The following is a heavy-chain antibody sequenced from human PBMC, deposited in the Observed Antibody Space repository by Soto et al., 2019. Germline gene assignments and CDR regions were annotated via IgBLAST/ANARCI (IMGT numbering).Heavy chain of an antibody. Sequence: GGSLRLSCAASGFTFSSYSMNWVRQAPGKGLEWVSYISSSSSTIYYADSVKGRFTISRDNAKNPLYLQMNSLRAEDTAVYYCARDGSLTGGLYYYYYMDVWGKGTTVTVSS. CDR2: ISSSSSTI. D-gene: IGHD2-15*01. J-gene: IGHJ6*03. V-gene: IGHV3-48*01. CDR3: ARDGSLTGGLYYYYYMDV. CDR1: GFTFSSYS.